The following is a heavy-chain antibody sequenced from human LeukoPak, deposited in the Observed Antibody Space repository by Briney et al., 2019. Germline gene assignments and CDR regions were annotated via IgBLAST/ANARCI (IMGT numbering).Heavy chain of an antibody. CDR2: IHHSGRT. J-gene: IGHJ5*02. V-gene: IGHV4-38-2*02. CDR3: ARDPMPVGWFDP. Sequence: PSETLSLTCTVSDYSISSGFHWGWIRPPPGKGLEWIATIHHSGRTYYNPSLKSRVTISVDTSKNQFSLKLSSVTAADMAVYYCARDPMPVGWFDPWGQGTLVTVSS. D-gene: IGHD2-2*01. CDR1: DYSISSGFH.